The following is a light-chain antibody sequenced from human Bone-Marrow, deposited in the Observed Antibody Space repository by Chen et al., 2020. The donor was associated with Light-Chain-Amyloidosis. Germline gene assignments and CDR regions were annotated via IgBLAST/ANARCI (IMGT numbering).Light chain of an antibody. J-gene: IGLJ3*02. V-gene: IGLV6-57*01. CDR3: QSYQGSSQGV. CDR2: EDD. Sequence: NFMLTQPHSVSESPGKTVITSCTRSSGSIATNYVQWYQQRPGSSPTTVIYEDDQRPSGVPDRFSGSVDRSSNSASLTISGLKTEDEADYYCQSYQGSSQGVFGGGTKLTVL. CDR1: SGSIATNY.